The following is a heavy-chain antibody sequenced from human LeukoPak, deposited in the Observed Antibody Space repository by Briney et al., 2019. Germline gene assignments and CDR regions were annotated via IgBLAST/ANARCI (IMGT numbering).Heavy chain of an antibody. J-gene: IGHJ4*02. D-gene: IGHD2-15*01. CDR1: GGSISSYS. V-gene: IGHV4-59*01. CDR2: IYYSGST. Sequence: PSATLSLTCTVSGGSISSYSWSWIRQPPGKGLEWIGYIYYSGSTNYNPSLKSRVTISVDMSKNQFSLKLSSVTAADTAVYYCATHPPKVCTGGSCTDYWGQGTLVTVSS. CDR3: ATHPPKVCTGGSCTDY.